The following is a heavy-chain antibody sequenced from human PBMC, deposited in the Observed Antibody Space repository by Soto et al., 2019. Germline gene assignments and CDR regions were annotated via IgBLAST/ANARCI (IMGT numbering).Heavy chain of an antibody. V-gene: IGHV1-18*01. Sequence: QVQLVQSGTEVKKPGASVKVSCKASGYTFSSYGITWVRQAPGQGLEWMGWISSDNGNTKYAQKCQGRVTMTTDTSTSTAYMELRSRRSDDSAVYYCVRAHRWGNSGGRFDPVGQGTLFTVSS. J-gene: IGHJ5*02. CDR1: GYTFSSYG. D-gene: IGHD7-27*01. CDR3: VRAHRWGNSGGRFDP. CDR2: ISSDNGNT.